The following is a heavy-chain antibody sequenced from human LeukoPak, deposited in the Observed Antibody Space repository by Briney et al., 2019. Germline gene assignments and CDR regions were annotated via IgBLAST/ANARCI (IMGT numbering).Heavy chain of an antibody. D-gene: IGHD3-16*01. J-gene: IGHJ3*02. CDR1: GFTFDDYG. V-gene: IGHV3-20*04. Sequence: GGSLRLSCAATGFTFDDYGMSWVRQAPGKGLEWVSGINWNGGSTGYADSVKGRFTISRDNAKNSLYLQMNSLRAEDTALYYCARLGESRSGSYAFGIWGQGTMVTVSS. CDR3: ARLGESRSGSYAFGI. CDR2: INWNGGST.